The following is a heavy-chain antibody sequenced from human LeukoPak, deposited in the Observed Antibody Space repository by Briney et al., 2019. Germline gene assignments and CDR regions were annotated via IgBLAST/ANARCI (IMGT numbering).Heavy chain of an antibody. CDR1: GFTFSSYW. D-gene: IGHD5-24*01. Sequence: GGSLRLSCAASGFTFSSYWMSWVRQAPGKGLEWVANIKQDGSEKYYVDSVKGRFTISRDNAKNSLYLQMNSLRAEDTAVYYCARPRRDGYNSDAFDIWGQGTMVTISS. CDR2: IKQDGSEK. V-gene: IGHV3-7*01. CDR3: ARPRRDGYNSDAFDI. J-gene: IGHJ3*02.